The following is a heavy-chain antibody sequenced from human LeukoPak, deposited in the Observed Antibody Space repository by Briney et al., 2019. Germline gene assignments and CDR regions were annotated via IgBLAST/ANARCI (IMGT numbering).Heavy chain of an antibody. Sequence: ASVKVSCKASGYTFTSYDINWVRQATGQGLEWMGWMNPNSGNTGYAQKFQGRVAMTRNTSISTAYMELSSLRSEDTAVYSCAGVYYDFWSEPPPNYGMDVWGQGTTVTVSS. CDR2: MNPNSGNT. D-gene: IGHD3-3*01. J-gene: IGHJ6*02. V-gene: IGHV1-8*01. CDR3: AGVYYDFWSEPPPNYGMDV. CDR1: GYTFTSYD.